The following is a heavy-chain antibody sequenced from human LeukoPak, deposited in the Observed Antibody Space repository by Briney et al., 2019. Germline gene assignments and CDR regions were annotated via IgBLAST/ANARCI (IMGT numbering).Heavy chain of an antibody. Sequence: PGGSLRLSCAASGFTFSSYSMNWVRQAPGKGLEWVSSISSSSSYIYYADSVKGRFTISRDNAKNSLYLQMNSLRAEDTAVYYCARASYDSSGYYYEILDYWGQGTLVTVSS. D-gene: IGHD3-22*01. CDR1: GFTFSSYS. J-gene: IGHJ4*02. CDR2: ISSSSSYI. V-gene: IGHV3-21*01. CDR3: ARASYDSSGYYYEILDY.